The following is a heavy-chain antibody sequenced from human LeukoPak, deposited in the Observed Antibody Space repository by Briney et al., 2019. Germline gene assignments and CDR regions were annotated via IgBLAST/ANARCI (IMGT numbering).Heavy chain of an antibody. V-gene: IGHV1-2*02. Sequence: VASVMVSCKASGYTFTGYYMHWVRQAPGQGLEWMGWINPNSGGTNYAQKFQGRVTMTRDTSISTAYMELSRLRSDDTAVYYCARGFGSGSYQRGYYFDYWGQGTLVTVSS. CDR3: ARGFGSGSYQRGYYFDY. J-gene: IGHJ4*02. CDR1: GYTFTGYY. D-gene: IGHD1-26*01. CDR2: INPNSGGT.